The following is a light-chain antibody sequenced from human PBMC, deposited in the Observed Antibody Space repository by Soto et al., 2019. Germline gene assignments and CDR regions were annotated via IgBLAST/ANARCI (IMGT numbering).Light chain of an antibody. CDR3: QQYNNWPIT. CDR2: DAS. J-gene: IGKJ5*01. Sequence: EIVLTQSQDTLSVSPGERVTLSCMASQTVSGDLAWYHHKPGQAPRLLIYDASARALDTPARFAGSGSGTEFTLTISSLQSEDFAVYFCQQYNNWPITFGQGTRLEIK. CDR1: QTVSGD. V-gene: IGKV3-15*01.